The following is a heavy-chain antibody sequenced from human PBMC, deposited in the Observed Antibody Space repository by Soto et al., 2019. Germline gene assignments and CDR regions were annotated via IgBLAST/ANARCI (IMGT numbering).Heavy chain of an antibody. CDR1: GYTFTSYG. D-gene: IGHD5-12*01. CDR3: ARAKEVYYGMDV. V-gene: IGHV1-18*01. Sequence: QVQLVQSGAEVKKPGASVKVSCKASGYTFTSYGISWVRQAPGQGLEWMGWISAYNGNTNYAQKLQGRXXMXTXXSTSTAYMELRSLRSDDTAVYYCARAKEVYYGMDVWGQRTTVTVSS. CDR2: ISAYNGNT. J-gene: IGHJ6*02.